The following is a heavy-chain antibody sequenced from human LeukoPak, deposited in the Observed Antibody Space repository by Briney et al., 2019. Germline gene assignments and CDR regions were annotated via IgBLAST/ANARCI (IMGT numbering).Heavy chain of an antibody. Sequence: PGGSLRLSCAASGFTFSDYYMSWIRQAPGKGLEWVSYISSSVGTIYYADSVKGRFTISRDNAKNSLYLQMNSLRAEDTAVYYCARGAYDSSGYYDSYYFDYWGQGTLVTVSS. D-gene: IGHD3-22*01. CDR2: ISSSVGTI. J-gene: IGHJ4*02. V-gene: IGHV3-11*01. CDR1: GFTFSDYY. CDR3: ARGAYDSSGYYDSYYFDY.